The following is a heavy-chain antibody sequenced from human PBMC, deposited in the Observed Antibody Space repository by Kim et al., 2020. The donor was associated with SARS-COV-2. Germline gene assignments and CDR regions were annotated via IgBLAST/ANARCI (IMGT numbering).Heavy chain of an antibody. D-gene: IGHD3-10*01. Sequence: GESLKISCKGSGYSFTSYWISWVRQMPGKGLEWMGRIDPSDSYTNYSPSFQGHVTISADKSISTAYLQWSSLKASDTAMYYCARRFSVVRGAPFIDGMDVWGQGTTVTVSS. CDR1: GYSFTSYW. CDR3: ARRFSVVRGAPFIDGMDV. J-gene: IGHJ6*02. V-gene: IGHV5-10-1*01. CDR2: IDPSDSYT.